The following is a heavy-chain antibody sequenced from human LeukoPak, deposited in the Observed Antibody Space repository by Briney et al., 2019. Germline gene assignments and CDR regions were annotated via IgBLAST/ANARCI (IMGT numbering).Heavy chain of an antibody. J-gene: IGHJ4*02. D-gene: IGHD3-3*01. CDR2: IYYSGST. Sequence: SETLSLTCTVSGGSISSSSYYWGWIRQPPGKGLEWIGSIYYSGSTYYNPSLKSRVTISVDTSKNQFSLKLSSVTAADTAVYYCARRITIFGVVINQFFDYWGQGTLVTVSS. V-gene: IGHV4-39*01. CDR3: ARRITIFGVVINQFFDY. CDR1: GGSISSSSYY.